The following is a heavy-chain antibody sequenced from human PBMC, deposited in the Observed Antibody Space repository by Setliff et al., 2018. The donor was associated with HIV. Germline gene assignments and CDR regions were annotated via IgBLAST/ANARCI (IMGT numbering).Heavy chain of an antibody. CDR3: ARVQARWLQFRYYAMDV. CDR1: NGSFSGYY. J-gene: IGHJ6*04. CDR2: INHSGST. V-gene: IGHV4-34*01. Sequence: LSLTCAVYNGSFSGYYWSWIRQPPGMGLEWIGEINHSGSTNYNPTLKSRVIISVDTSKNQFSLKLTSVTAADTAVYYCARVQARWLQFRYYAMDVWGKGTTVTVSS. D-gene: IGHD5-12*01.